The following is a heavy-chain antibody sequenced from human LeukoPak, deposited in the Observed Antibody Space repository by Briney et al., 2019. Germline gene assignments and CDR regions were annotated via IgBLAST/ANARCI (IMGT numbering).Heavy chain of an antibody. D-gene: IGHD1-1*01. J-gene: IGHJ6*02. Sequence: SETLSLTCTVSGGSISSYYWSWIRQPPGKGLEWIGYIYYSGSTNYNPSLKSRVTISVDTSKNQFSLKLSSVTAADTAVYYCASIITGTNYYYGMDVWGQGTTVTVS. V-gene: IGHV4-59*01. CDR2: IYYSGST. CDR1: GGSISSYY. CDR3: ASIITGTNYYYGMDV.